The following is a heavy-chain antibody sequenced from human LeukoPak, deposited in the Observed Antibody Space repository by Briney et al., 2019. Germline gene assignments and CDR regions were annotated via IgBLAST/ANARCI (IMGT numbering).Heavy chain of an antibody. CDR3: ARGPLSSKTTWTWFDP. V-gene: IGHV4-59*01. D-gene: IGHD6-13*01. J-gene: IGHJ5*02. CDR1: GGSLSPYY. Sequence: SETLSLTCTVSGGSLSPYYWTWIRPPPGKGLEWIGFIYYNGNTNYNPSLKSRITISVDTSKNQFSLMLKSVTAADTAMYYCARGPLSSKTTWTWFDPWGQGTLVTAAS. CDR2: IYYNGNT.